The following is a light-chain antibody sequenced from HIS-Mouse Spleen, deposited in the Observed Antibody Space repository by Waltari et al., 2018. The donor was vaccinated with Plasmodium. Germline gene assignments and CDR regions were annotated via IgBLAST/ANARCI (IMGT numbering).Light chain of an antibody. V-gene: IGLV3-1*01. J-gene: IGLJ2*01. CDR1: KLGDQY. Sequence: SYELTQPPSVSVSPGQTASITCSGDKLGDQYACWYQQKPGQSPLLVLYQDSKRPSGIPERFSGSNSGNTATLTISGTQAMDEADYYCQAWDSSTVVFGGGTKLTVL. CDR3: QAWDSSTVV. CDR2: QDS.